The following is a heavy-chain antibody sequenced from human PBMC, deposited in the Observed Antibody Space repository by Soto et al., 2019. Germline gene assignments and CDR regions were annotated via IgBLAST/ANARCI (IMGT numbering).Heavy chain of an antibody. CDR2: INPNTGNT. V-gene: IGHV1-18*01. J-gene: IGHJ4*02. CDR3: AKELTGYIDY. CDR1: GYSFTTYG. Sequence: ASVKVSCKASGYSFTTYGIIWVRQAPGQGLEWMGWINPNTGNTNYAQKFHRVTMTTDTSTSAAYMDLESLTSDDTAVYYCAKELTGYIDYWCQGTLVTVSS. D-gene: IGHD2-8*02.